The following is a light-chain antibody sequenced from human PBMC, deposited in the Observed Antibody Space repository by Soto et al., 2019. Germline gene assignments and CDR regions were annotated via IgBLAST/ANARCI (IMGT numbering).Light chain of an antibody. Sequence: HSALTQPASVSGSPGQSITISCTGTSSDVGTYNHVSWYQQHPGKAPKLMIYDVSNRPSGVSNRFSGSKSGNTASLTISGLQAEDEADYYCSSYTTSTTLGVFGTGTKVTVL. CDR3: SSYTTSTTLGV. CDR2: DVS. V-gene: IGLV2-14*01. J-gene: IGLJ1*01. CDR1: SSDVGTYNH.